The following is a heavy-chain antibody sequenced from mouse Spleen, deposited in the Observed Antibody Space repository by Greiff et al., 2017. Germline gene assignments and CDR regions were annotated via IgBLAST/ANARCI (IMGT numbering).Heavy chain of an antibody. CDR3: ARNDYDGGFAY. D-gene: IGHD2-4*01. J-gene: IGHJ3*01. V-gene: IGHV5-17*01. CDR1: GFTFSDYG. Sequence: EVKLMESGGGLVKPGGSLKLSCAASGFTFSDYGMHWVRQAPEKGLELVAYISSGSSTIYYADTVKGRFTISRDNAKNTLFLQMTSLRSEDTAMYYCARNDYDGGFAYWGQGTLVTVSA. CDR2: ISSGSSTI.